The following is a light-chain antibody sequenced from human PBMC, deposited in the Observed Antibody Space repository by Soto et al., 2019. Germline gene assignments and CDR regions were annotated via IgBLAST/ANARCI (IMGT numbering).Light chain of an antibody. Sequence: EIVLTQSPGTLSLSPGERATLSCGASQTXTSNYLAWYQQKPGQAPRLLIFAXSIRVTGIPDRFSGSGSGTDCTLTISRLEPEDFAVYYCQQYGDSSLTFGGGTKVDIK. CDR2: AXS. V-gene: IGKV3-20*01. CDR3: QQYGDSSLT. J-gene: IGKJ4*01. CDR1: QTXTSNY.